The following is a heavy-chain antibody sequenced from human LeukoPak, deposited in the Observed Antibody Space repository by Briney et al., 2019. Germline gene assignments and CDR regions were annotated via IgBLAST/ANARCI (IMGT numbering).Heavy chain of an antibody. V-gene: IGHV3-53*01. J-gene: IGHJ4*02. CDR2: IYGGGAT. CDR3: ARDLGYTHGFGC. D-gene: IGHD5-18*01. Sequence: PGGSLRLSCAASGFTVNDNYMSWDRQAPGKGLEWVSIIYGGGATYYEDSVKGRFSISTDNSKNTLYLQMNSLRAEDTAVYYCARDLGYTHGFGCWGQGTLVTVSS. CDR1: GFTVNDNY.